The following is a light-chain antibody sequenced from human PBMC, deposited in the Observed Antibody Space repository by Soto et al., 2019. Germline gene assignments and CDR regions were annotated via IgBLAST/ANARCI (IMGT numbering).Light chain of an antibody. CDR1: SSDVGGYNY. Sequence: QSALTQPASVSGSPGQSITISCTGTSSDVGGYNYVSWYQQHRGKAPKLMIYDVSNRPSGVSNRFSGSKSGNTASLTISGLQAEGEADYYCSSYTSSSTLVFGGGTKLTVL. CDR3: SSYTSSSTLV. J-gene: IGLJ2*01. CDR2: DVS. V-gene: IGLV2-14*01.